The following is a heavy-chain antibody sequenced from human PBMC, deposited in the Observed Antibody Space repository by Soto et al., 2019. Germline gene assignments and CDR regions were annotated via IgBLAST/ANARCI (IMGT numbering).Heavy chain of an antibody. Sequence: GASVKVCCKASGYTFTSYGISWVRQAPGQGLEWMGWISAYNGNTNYAQKLQGRVTMTTDTSTSTAYMELRSLRSDDTAVYYCAKQSGYQPLLRYNWFDPWGQGTLVTVSS. CDR3: AKQSGYQPLLRYNWFDP. CDR1: GYTFTSYG. V-gene: IGHV1-18*01. CDR2: ISAYNGNT. D-gene: IGHD2-2*01. J-gene: IGHJ5*02.